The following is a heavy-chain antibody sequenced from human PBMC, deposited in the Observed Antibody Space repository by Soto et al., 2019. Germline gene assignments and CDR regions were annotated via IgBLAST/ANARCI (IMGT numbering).Heavy chain of an antibody. V-gene: IGHV1-2*04. CDR3: ARDIDYYGSGSYLFDP. J-gene: IGHJ5*02. CDR2: INPNSGGT. Sequence: ASVKVSCKASGYTFTGYYMHWVRQAPGQGLEWMGWINPNSGGTNYAQKFQGWVTMTRDTSISTAYMELSSLRSEDTAVYYCARDIDYYGSGSYLFDPWGQGTLVTVSS. CDR1: GYTFTGYY. D-gene: IGHD3-10*01.